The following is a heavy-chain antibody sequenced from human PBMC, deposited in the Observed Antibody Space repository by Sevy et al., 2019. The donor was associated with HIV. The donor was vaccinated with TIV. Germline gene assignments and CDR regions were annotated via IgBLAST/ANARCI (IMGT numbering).Heavy chain of an antibody. CDR3: ARESYGSGVDY. CDR1: GGSISSYY. Sequence: SETRSLTCTVSGGSISSYYWSWIRQPAGKGLGWIGRIYTSGSTNYNPSLKSRVTMSVDTSKNQFSLKLSSVTAADTAVYYCARESYGSGVDYWGQGTLVTVSS. V-gene: IGHV4-4*07. CDR2: IYTSGST. D-gene: IGHD3-10*01. J-gene: IGHJ4*02.